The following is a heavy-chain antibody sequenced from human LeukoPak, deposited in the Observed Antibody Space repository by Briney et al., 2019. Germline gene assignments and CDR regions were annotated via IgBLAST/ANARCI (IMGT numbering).Heavy chain of an antibody. CDR3: ASYSNYYDSSGYYSPDY. D-gene: IGHD3-22*01. V-gene: IGHV4-34*01. CDR1: GGSFSGYY. J-gene: IGHJ4*02. Sequence: SETLSLTCAVYGGSFSGYYWSWIRQPPGKGLEWIGEINHSGSTNYNPSLKSRVAISVDTSKNQFSLKLSSVTAADTAVYYCASYSNYYDSSGYYSPDYWGQGTLVTVSS. CDR2: INHSGST.